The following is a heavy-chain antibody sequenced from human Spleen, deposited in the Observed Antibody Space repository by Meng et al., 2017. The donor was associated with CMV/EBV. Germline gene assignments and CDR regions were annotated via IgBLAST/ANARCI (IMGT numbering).Heavy chain of an antibody. CDR3: AKYTWGDYYYGMDV. Sequence: GGSLRLSCTASGFTFNNFAMSWVRQTPGKGLEWVSVIYSGATSTFYLDSVKGRFTISREDSKNMLYLQMNRLRAEDTAVYYCAKYTWGDYYYGMDVWGQGTTVTVSS. CDR2: IYSGATST. V-gene: IGHV3-23*03. J-gene: IGHJ6*02. CDR1: GFTFNNFA. D-gene: IGHD3-10*01.